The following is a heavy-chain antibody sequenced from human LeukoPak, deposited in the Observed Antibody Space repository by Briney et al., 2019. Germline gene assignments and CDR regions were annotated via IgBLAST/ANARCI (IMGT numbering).Heavy chain of an antibody. Sequence: PGGSLRLSCVASGFTFSSYAMSWVRQAPGKGLEWVSVISGSGGSTYYTDSVKGRFTISRDNSKNTLYLQMSSLRAGDTAVYYCLRDLNWSLDQWGQGTLVTVSS. CDR3: LRDLNWSLDQ. CDR1: GFTFSSYA. J-gene: IGHJ4*02. D-gene: IGHD1-20*01. V-gene: IGHV3-23*01. CDR2: ISGSGGST.